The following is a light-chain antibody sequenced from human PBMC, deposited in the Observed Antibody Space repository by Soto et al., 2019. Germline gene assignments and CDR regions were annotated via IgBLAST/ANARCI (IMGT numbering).Light chain of an antibody. CDR2: STS. Sequence: QAVVTQEPSLTVSPGGTVTLTCASSTGAVTSGYYPNWFQQKPGQAPRALIYSTSNKRSWTPARFSGSLLGGKAALTLSGVQPEDEAEYYCLLYYGGAQHLFGGGTKLTVL. CDR3: LLYYGGAQHL. J-gene: IGLJ2*01. V-gene: IGLV7-43*01. CDR1: TGAVTSGYY.